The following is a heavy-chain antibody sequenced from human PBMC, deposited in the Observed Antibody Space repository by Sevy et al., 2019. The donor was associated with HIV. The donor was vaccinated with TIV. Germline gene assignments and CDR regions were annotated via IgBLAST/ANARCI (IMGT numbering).Heavy chain of an antibody. D-gene: IGHD3-10*01. V-gene: IGHV3-23*01. CDR1: GFTFSSSA. Sequence: GGSLRLSCAASGFTFSSSAMTWVRQAPGKGLEWVSSISTGGGSTYYPDSVKGRFTIARDNSKNTLWLQMDSLRADVTAIYYCAKGMTYYEIWGQGTMVTVSS. J-gene: IGHJ3*02. CDR3: AKGMTYYEI. CDR2: ISTGGGST.